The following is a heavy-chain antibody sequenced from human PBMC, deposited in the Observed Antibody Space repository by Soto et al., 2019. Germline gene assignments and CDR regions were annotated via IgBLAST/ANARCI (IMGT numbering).Heavy chain of an antibody. V-gene: IGHV3-23*01. CDR1: RFTFSHYV. CDR3: AKVRASYLSASYFYYGLDV. CDR2: ISGSGSSV. Sequence: EVELLESGGGLVRPGGSLRLSCAASRFTFSHYVLSWVRQSPERGLEWVSSISGSGSSVYVADSVRGRFIMSRDLSTNTVCLQMNSLRAEDTAVYYCAKVRASYLSASYFYYGLDVWGQGTTVTVSS. D-gene: IGHD3-10*01. J-gene: IGHJ6*02.